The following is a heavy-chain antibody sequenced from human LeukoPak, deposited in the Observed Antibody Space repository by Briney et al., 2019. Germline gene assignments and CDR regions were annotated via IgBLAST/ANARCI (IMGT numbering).Heavy chain of an antibody. D-gene: IGHD5-18*01. CDR2: INHSGTT. Sequence: SETLSLTCAVYGGSFSGYYWSWIRQPPGKGLEWIGEINHSGTTNYNPSLKSRVTISVDTSKNQFSLKLSSVTAADTAVYHCARQGDSAMVRIDCWGQGTLVTVSS. CDR1: GGSFSGYY. CDR3: ARQGDSAMVRIDC. J-gene: IGHJ4*02. V-gene: IGHV4-34*01.